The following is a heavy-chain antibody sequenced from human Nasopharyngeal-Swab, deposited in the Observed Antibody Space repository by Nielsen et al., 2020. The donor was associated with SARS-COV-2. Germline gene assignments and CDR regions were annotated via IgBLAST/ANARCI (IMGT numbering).Heavy chain of an antibody. CDR2: VSGSGKIT. CDR3: AKGGSLSGSWD. Sequence: GGSLRLSCLASGFTFNNNAMTWVRQAPGKGLEWVSTVSGSGKITYYADSVKGRFTISRDNSKNTLFLQMSSPRDEDTAVYYCAKGGSLSGSWDWGQGTLVTVSS. D-gene: IGHD1-26*01. J-gene: IGHJ4*02. CDR1: GFTFNNNA. V-gene: IGHV3-23*01.